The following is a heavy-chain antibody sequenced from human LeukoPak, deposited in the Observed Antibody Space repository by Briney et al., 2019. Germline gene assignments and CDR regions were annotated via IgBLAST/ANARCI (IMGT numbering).Heavy chain of an antibody. V-gene: IGHV3-7*03. CDR1: GFTFSTYW. D-gene: IGHD2-15*01. CDR3: ARAPVTSCSGVLCYPFDY. Sequence: PGGSLRLSCAASGFTFSTYWMSWVRQAPGKGLEWVANIKEDGSEKFHVGSVRGRFTISRDNAKNSLYLQMNSLRAEDAAVYYCARAPVTSCSGVLCYPFDYWGQGTLVTVSS. CDR2: IKEDGSEK. J-gene: IGHJ4*02.